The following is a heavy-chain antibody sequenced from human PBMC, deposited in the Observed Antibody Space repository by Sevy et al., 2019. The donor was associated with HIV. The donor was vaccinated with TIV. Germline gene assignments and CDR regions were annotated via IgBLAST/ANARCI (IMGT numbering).Heavy chain of an antibody. J-gene: IGHJ4*02. CDR1: GFTFSSYS. V-gene: IGHV3-48*02. D-gene: IGHD2-15*01. CDR3: ARDQWDMASYYFDY. CDR2: ISSSSSTI. Sequence: GGSLRLSCAASGFTFSSYSMNWVRQAPGKGLEWVSYISSSSSTIYYADSVKGRFTISRDNVKNSLYLQMNSLRDEDTAVYYCARDQWDMASYYFDYWGQGTLVTVSS.